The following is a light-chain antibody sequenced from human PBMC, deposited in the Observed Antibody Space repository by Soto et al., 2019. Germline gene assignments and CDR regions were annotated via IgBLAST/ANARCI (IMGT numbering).Light chain of an antibody. CDR3: QQYNNWPRT. J-gene: IGKJ4*01. CDR1: QTVNIH. V-gene: IGKV3-15*01. CDR2: RAS. Sequence: EIVMTQSPATLSVSPGDRATLSCRASQTVNIHLAWYQQKPGQAPRLLIYRASTRATGIPARFSGSGSGTEFTLTISSLQSEDFAVYYCQQYNNWPRTFGGGTKVDIK.